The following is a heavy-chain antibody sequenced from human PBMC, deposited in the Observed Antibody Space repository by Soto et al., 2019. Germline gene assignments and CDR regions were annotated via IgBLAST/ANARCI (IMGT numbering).Heavy chain of an antibody. CDR1: GFTFSTYW. V-gene: IGHV3-33*08. Sequence: GGSLRLSCTASGFTFSTYWMHWVRQAPGKGLEWVAVIWYDGSNKYYADSVKGRFTISRDNSKNTLYLQMNSLRAEDTAVYFCARCYYDSSGYYRYYFDYWGQGTLVTVS. CDR2: IWYDGSNK. J-gene: IGHJ4*02. CDR3: ARCYYDSSGYYRYYFDY. D-gene: IGHD3-22*01.